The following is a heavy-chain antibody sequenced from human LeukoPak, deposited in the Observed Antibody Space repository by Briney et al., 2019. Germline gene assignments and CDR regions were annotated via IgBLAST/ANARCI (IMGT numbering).Heavy chain of an antibody. V-gene: IGHV3-30*03. CDR1: GFTFSSYG. Sequence: PGGSLRLSCAASGFTFSSYGMHWVRQAPGKGLEWVAVISYDGSYKYYADSVKGRFTISRDNSKNTLYLQMNSLRAEDTAVYYCAGMAGIWQQLAPDYWGQGTLVTVSS. J-gene: IGHJ4*02. D-gene: IGHD6-13*01. CDR3: AGMAGIWQQLAPDY. CDR2: ISYDGSYK.